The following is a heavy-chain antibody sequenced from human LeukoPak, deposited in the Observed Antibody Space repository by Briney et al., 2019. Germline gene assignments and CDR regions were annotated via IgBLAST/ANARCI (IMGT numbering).Heavy chain of an antibody. Sequence: QPGGSLRLSCAASGLTFTHARMSWVRQAPGKGLEWVSAISVGGGSTYYADSVKGRFTISRDTISRDNLNTLYLQMNSLRAEDTAVYYCAKGDSGYHPGWFDYWGQGTLVTVSS. D-gene: IGHD3-22*01. J-gene: IGHJ4*02. CDR1: GLTFTHAR. V-gene: IGHV3-23*01. CDR3: AKGDSGYHPGWFDY. CDR2: ISVGGGST.